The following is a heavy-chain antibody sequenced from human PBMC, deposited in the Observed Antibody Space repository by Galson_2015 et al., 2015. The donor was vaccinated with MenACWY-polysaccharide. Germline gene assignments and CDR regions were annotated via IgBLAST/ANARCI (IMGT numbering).Heavy chain of an antibody. D-gene: IGHD5-12*01. Sequence: SVKVSCKASGYTFTSYDINWVRQATGQGLEWMGWMNPNSGNTGYAQKFQGRVTMTRNTSISTAYMELSSLRSEDTAVYYCARASDSGYDFDYWGQGPLVTVSS. V-gene: IGHV1-8*01. CDR3: ARASDSGYDFDY. J-gene: IGHJ4*02. CDR2: MNPNSGNT. CDR1: GYTFTSYD.